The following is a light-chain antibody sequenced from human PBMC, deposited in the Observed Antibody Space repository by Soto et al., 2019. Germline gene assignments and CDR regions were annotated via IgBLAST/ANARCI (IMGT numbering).Light chain of an antibody. CDR3: QSYDSSLSGYV. CDR2: ANT. V-gene: IGLV1-40*01. Sequence: QSVLTQPPSVSGAPGQRVTISCTGSSSNIGAGYDVHWYQQLPGTAPKLFIYANTNRPSGVPDRFSGSKSGTSASLAITGLRAEDEADYYCQSYDSSLSGYVFGTGTKVTVL. CDR1: SSNIGAGYD. J-gene: IGLJ1*01.